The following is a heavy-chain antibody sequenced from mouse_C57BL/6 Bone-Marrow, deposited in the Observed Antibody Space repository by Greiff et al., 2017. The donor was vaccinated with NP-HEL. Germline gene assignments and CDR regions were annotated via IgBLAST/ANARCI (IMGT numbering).Heavy chain of an antibody. CDR3: ESLFITTVVATDY. D-gene: IGHD1-1*01. V-gene: IGHV1-55*01. CDR1: GYTFTSYG. Sequence: QVQLQQPGAELVKPGASVKMSCKASGYTFTSYGITWVKQRPGQGLEWIGDIYPGSGSTNYNEKFKSKATLTVDTSSSTAYMQLSSLTSEDSAVYYCESLFITTVVATDYWGQGTTLTVSS. CDR2: IYPGSGST. J-gene: IGHJ2*01.